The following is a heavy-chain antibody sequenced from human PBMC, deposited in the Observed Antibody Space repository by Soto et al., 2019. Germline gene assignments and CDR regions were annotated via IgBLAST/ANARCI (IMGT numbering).Heavy chain of an antibody. J-gene: IGHJ4*02. Sequence: QAGGSLRLSCAASGFTFSSYAMSWVRQAPGKGLEWVSAISGSGGSTYYADSVKGRFTISRDNSKNTLYLQMNSLRAEDTAVYYCAKDPYYDSSGYYDKFFDYWGQGTLVTVSS. CDR2: ISGSGGST. CDR3: AKDPYYDSSGYYDKFFDY. V-gene: IGHV3-23*01. D-gene: IGHD3-22*01. CDR1: GFTFSSYA.